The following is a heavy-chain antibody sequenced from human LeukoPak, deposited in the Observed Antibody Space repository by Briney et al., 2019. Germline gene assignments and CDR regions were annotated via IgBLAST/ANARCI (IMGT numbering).Heavy chain of an antibody. D-gene: IGHD3-22*01. Sequence: GGSLRLSCAASGFTFSSYAMSWVRQAPGKGLEWVSAISGSGGSTYYADSVKGRFTISGDNSKNTLYLQMNSLRAEDTAVYYCAKGGGDYYDSSGYYYYYFDYWGQGTLVTVSS. V-gene: IGHV3-23*01. CDR3: AKGGGDYYDSSGYYYYYFDY. J-gene: IGHJ4*02. CDR2: ISGSGGST. CDR1: GFTFSSYA.